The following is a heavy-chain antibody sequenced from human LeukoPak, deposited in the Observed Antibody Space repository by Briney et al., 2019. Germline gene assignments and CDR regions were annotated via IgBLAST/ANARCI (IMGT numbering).Heavy chain of an antibody. CDR2: IIPIFGTA. J-gene: IGHJ4*02. V-gene: IGHV1-69*05. Sequence: ASVKVSCKASGGTFSSYAISWVRQAPGQGLEWMGGIIPIFGTANYAQKFQGRVTMTRDTSSSTVYMELSSLTFEDTAMYYCARDGGVAVAGTGFDYWGQGILVTVSS. D-gene: IGHD6-19*01. CDR1: GGTFSSYA. CDR3: ARDGGVAVAGTGFDY.